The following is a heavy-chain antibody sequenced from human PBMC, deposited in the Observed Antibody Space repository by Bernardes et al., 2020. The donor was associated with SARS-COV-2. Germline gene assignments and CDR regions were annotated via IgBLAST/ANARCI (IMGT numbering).Heavy chain of an antibody. CDR3: ARERGFLGGGFDY. V-gene: IGHV3-53*01. D-gene: IGHD3-3*01. CDR1: GFTVSSNY. Sequence: GVSLRLSCAASGFTVSSNYMSWVRQVPGKGLEWVSVIYSGGSTYYADSVKGRFTISRDNSKNTLYLQMNSLRAEDTAVYYCARERGFLGGGFDYWGQGTLVTVSS. CDR2: IYSGGST. J-gene: IGHJ4*02.